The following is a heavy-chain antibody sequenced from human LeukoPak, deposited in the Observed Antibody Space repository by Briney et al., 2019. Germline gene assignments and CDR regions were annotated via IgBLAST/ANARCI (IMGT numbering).Heavy chain of an antibody. V-gene: IGHV3-21*01. J-gene: IGHJ6*03. CDR2: ISSSSSYI. D-gene: IGHD2-15*01. CDR3: ARDGGDIVVVVAGYYYYYYMDV. Sequence: GGSLRLSCAASGFTFSSYSMNWVRQAPGKGLEWVSSISSSSSYICYADSVKGRFTISRDNAKNSLYLQMNSLRAEDTAVYYCARDGGDIVVVVAGYYYYYYMDVWGKGTTVTIPS. CDR1: GFTFSSYS.